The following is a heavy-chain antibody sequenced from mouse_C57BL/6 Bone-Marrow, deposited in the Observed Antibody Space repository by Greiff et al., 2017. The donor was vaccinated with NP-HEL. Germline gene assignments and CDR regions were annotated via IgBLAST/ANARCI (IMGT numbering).Heavy chain of an antibody. CDR3: ARRYSNYCYAMDY. D-gene: IGHD2-5*01. J-gene: IGHJ4*01. CDR2: IYPSDSET. V-gene: IGHV1-61*01. CDR1: GYTFTSYW. Sequence: VKLQQPGAELVRPGSSVKLSCKASGYTFTSYWMDWVKQRPGQGLEWIGNIYPSDSETHYNQKFKDKATLTVDKSSSTAYMQLSSLTSEDSAVYYCARRYSNYCYAMDYWGQGTSVTVSS.